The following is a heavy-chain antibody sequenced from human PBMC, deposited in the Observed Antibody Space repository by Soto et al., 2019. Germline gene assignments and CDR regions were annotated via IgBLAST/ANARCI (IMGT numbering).Heavy chain of an antibody. V-gene: IGHV4-30-4*08. J-gene: IGHJ4*02. CDR1: GGSISGDYY. CDR2: IYYIGSS. Sequence: QVRLHESGPGLVKPSQTLSLTCSVAGGSISGDYYWSWIRQSPEKGLEWIGYIYYIGSSYSNSAPQRLLSSSQATYKYQFSLKLRSGTAADTAEYYGGGGGAGSPCDFDSWGQGALVAVSS. CDR3: GGGGAGSPCDFDS. D-gene: IGHD3-10*01.